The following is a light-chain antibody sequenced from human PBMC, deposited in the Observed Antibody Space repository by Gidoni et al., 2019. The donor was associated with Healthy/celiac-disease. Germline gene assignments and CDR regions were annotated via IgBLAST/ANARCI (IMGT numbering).Light chain of an antibody. CDR2: LEGSGSY. V-gene: IGLV4-60*03. J-gene: IGLJ3*02. Sequence: QPVLTHSSSASASLGSSVKLTCTLSSGHSSYIIAWHQQQPGKAPRYLMKLEGSGSYNKGSGVPDRFSGSSSGADRYLTIANLQSEDEADYYCETWDSNPKVFGGGTKLTVL. CDR3: ETWDSNPKV. CDR1: SGHSSYI.